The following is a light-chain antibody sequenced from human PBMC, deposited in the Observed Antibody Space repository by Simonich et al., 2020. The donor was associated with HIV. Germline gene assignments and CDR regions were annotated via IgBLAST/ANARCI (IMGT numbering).Light chain of an antibody. V-gene: IGKV4-1*01. CDR1: QSVLYSSNNKNY. Sequence: DIVMTQSPDSLAVSLGERATINCKSSQSVLYSSNNKNYLTWYQQKPGQPPKLRIYWAATRESGVPGRFSGSGSGTDFTLTISSLQAEDVAVYYCQQYHSIPPTFGGGTKVEIK. J-gene: IGKJ4*01. CDR3: QQYHSIPPT. CDR2: WAA.